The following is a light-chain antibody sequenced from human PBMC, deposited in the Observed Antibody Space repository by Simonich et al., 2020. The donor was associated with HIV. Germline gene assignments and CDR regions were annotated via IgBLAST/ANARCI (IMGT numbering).Light chain of an antibody. Sequence: EIVLTQSPATLSLSPGERATLSCGASQIVSSYLAWYQQNPGQAPRLLIYGASPRATGIPARFSGSGSGTEFTLTISSMQSEDFAVYYCQQYNNWPPLTFGGGTKVEIK. V-gene: IGKV3-15*01. CDR3: QQYNNWPPLT. CDR1: QIVSSY. CDR2: GAS. J-gene: IGKJ4*01.